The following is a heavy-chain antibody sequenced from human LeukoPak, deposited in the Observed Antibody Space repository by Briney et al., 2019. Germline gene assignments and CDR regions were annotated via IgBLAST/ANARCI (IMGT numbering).Heavy chain of an antibody. CDR1: ADSISFYY. CDR2: IYYSGST. V-gene: IGHV4-59*08. D-gene: IGHD1-26*01. CDR3: ARSIVGGFDY. Sequence: SETLSLTCTVSADSISFYYWTWIRQPPGKGLEWIGYIYYSGSTHYNPSLKSRVTMSIDTSKNQFSLKLSSVTAADTAVYYCARSIVGGFDYWGQGTLVTVSS. J-gene: IGHJ4*02.